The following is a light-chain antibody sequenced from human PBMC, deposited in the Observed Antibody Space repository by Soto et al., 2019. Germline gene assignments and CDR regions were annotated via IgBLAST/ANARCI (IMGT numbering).Light chain of an antibody. CDR2: DAS. CDR1: QIVSSN. J-gene: IGKJ5*01. CDR3: QQYHNWPIT. V-gene: IGKV3-15*01. Sequence: EIVMTQSPATLSVSPGEIATLSSSAIQIVSSNLAWHQQKPGQAPRILMYDASTRATGIPARFSGSGSGTEFTLTISSLQSEDFAVYYCQQYHNWPITFGQGTRLEIK.